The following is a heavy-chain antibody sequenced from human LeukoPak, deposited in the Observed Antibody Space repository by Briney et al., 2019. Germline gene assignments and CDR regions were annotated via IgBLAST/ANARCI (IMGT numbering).Heavy chain of an antibody. J-gene: IGHJ4*02. Sequence: GGSLRLSCAASGFSSSSYGMSWVRQAPGKGLEWVSAIGPGGNTYYADSVKGRFTISRDNSKNTVYLQMNSLRAEDTEDTAVYYCAKGGGGYLDHWGQGALVIVSS. V-gene: IGHV3-23*01. CDR3: AKGGGGYLDH. CDR1: GFSSSSYG. CDR2: IGPGGNT. D-gene: IGHD3-10*01.